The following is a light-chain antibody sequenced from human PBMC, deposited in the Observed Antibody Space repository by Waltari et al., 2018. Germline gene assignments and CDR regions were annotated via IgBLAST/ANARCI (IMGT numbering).Light chain of an antibody. CDR1: SGDFGGYNY. J-gene: IGLJ3*02. V-gene: IGLV2-14*01. Sequence: QSALTQPASVSWSPGQSITISCTGTSGDFGGYNYVSWFQQHPGKVPKLIISDVSNRPSGVSDRFSGSKSGNTASLTISGLQAEDEASYYCASYTNSDSEVFGGGTKVTVL. CDR2: DVS. CDR3: ASYTNSDSEV.